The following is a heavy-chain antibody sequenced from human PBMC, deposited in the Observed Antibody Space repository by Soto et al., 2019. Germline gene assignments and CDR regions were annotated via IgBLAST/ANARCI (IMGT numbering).Heavy chain of an antibody. V-gene: IGHV3-23*01. CDR2: ISGSGGST. Sequence: GGSLRLSCASSGFTFSSYAMSWVRQAPGKGLEWVSAISGSGGSTYYADSVKGRFTISRDNSKNTLYLQMNSLRAEDTAVYYCAKDSSDSGYYYGMDVWGQGTTVTVSS. J-gene: IGHJ6*02. CDR1: GFTFSSYA. D-gene: IGHD3-22*01. CDR3: AKDSSDSGYYYGMDV.